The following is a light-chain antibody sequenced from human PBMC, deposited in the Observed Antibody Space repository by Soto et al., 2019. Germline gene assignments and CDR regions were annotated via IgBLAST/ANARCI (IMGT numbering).Light chain of an antibody. J-gene: IGKJ1*01. V-gene: IGKV3-15*01. Sequence: IVMTYSPGTLTVSPAERATLSCRASQSVSSNLAWYQQKPGQAPRLLVYGASTRATGIPARFSGSGSGTGFTLTISSLQSEDFAVYYCQQYNNWPQTFGQGTKVDIK. CDR2: GAS. CDR1: QSVSSN. CDR3: QQYNNWPQT.